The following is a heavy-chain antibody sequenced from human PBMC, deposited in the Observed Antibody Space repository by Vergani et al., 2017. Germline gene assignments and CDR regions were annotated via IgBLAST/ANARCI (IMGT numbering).Heavy chain of an antibody. CDR1: GGSISSSSHF. Sequence: QLQLHKSGPGLVKPSETLSLTCTLSGGSISSSSHFWGWLRQTPGKGLEWIGSIYYSGSTYYNPSLKSRVSISVDTSKNQFSLKLSSVTAADSAVYYCVRHDSGHYDSSYYGLDGWGQGTTVTVSS. CDR2: IYYSGST. CDR3: VRHDSGHYDSSYYGLDG. D-gene: IGHD3-16*01. J-gene: IGHJ6*02. V-gene: IGHV4-39*01.